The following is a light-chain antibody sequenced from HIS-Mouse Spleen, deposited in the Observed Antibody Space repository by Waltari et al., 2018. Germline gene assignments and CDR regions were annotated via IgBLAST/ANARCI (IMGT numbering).Light chain of an antibody. Sequence: QSALTQPASVSGSPGQSITISCTGTSSDVGSYNLVSWYQHHPGKAPKLMIYEGSKRRSGVSNRFSGSKSGNTASLTISGLQAEDEADYYCCSYAGSSTYWVFGGGTKLTVL. CDR2: EGS. CDR3: CSYAGSSTYWV. V-gene: IGLV2-23*01. J-gene: IGLJ3*02. CDR1: SSDVGSYNL.